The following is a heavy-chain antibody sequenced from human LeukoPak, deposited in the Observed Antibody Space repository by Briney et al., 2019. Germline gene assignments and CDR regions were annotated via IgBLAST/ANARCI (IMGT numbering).Heavy chain of an antibody. V-gene: IGHV3-30*18. Sequence: GGSLRLSCAASGFTFSSYGMHWVRQAPGKGLEWVAVISYDGSNKYYADSVKGRFTISRDNSKNTLYLQMNSLRAEDTAVYYCAKDLYSSSWRTAYYYYYMDVWGKGTTVTVSS. CDR3: AKDLYSSSWRTAYYYYYMDV. D-gene: IGHD6-6*01. CDR1: GFTFSSYG. CDR2: ISYDGSNK. J-gene: IGHJ6*03.